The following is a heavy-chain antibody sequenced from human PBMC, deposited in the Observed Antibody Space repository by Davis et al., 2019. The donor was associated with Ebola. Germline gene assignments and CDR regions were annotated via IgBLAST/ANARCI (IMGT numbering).Heavy chain of an antibody. Sequence: GESLKISCAASGFTFSSYGMHWVRQAPGKGLEWVAVISYDGSNKYYADSVKGRFTISRDNAKNSLYLQMNSLRAEDTAVYYCAKGSTIYSSSWQSFDYWGQGTLVTVSS. J-gene: IGHJ4*02. D-gene: IGHD6-13*01. CDR1: GFTFSSYG. V-gene: IGHV3-30*18. CDR3: AKGSTIYSSSWQSFDY. CDR2: ISYDGSNK.